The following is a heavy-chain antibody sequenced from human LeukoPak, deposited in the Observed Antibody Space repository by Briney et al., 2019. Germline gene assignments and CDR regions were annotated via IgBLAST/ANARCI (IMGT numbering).Heavy chain of an antibody. CDR2: VYYTGST. D-gene: IGHD3-9*01. J-gene: IGHJ4*02. Sequence: PSETLSLTCTVSGASVSDSLSYWVWVRQPPGQGLEWVANVYYTGSTYYNPSLKSRVTMSVDTSKNQFSLKITSVTAADTAIYYCARLTKGRYFDFIFAFWGQGILVTVSS. V-gene: IGHV4-39*01. CDR3: ARLTKGRYFDFIFAF. CDR1: GASVSDSLSY.